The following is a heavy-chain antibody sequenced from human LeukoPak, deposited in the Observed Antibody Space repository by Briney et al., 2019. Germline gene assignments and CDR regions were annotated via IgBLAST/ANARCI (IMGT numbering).Heavy chain of an antibody. J-gene: IGHJ6*03. D-gene: IGHD1-26*01. CDR2: IIPIFGTA. CDR1: GGTFSSYA. Sequence: GASVKVSCKASGGTFSSYAISWVRQAPGQGLEWMGGIIPIFGTANYAQKFQGRVTITTDESTSTAYMELSSLRSEDTAVYYCASRGGNYVDYYYMDAWGKGTTVTVSS. CDR3: ASRGGNYVDYYYMDA. V-gene: IGHV1-69*05.